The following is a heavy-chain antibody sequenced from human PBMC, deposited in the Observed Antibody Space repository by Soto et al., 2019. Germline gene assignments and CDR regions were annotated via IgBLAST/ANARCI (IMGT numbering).Heavy chain of an antibody. CDR3: ARQAKIGDRSQFYFDS. CDR1: GFTFSFYA. D-gene: IGHD3-16*01. V-gene: IGHV3-30*04. J-gene: IGHJ4*02. CDR2: ISYNGRNK. Sequence: QVQLVESGGDVVQPGRSLRLSCAASGFTFSFYAVHWVRQAPGKGLEWVAVISYNGRNKHYVDSVKGRFTISRDNSQDTLYLQMDSLRPDETAVYYCARQAKIGDRSQFYFDSWGQGTLVTVSS.